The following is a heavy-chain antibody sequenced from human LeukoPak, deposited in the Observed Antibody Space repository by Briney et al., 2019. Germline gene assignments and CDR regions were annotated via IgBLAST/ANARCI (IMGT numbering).Heavy chain of an antibody. CDR3: AREGYDFWSGYSFYFDY. J-gene: IGHJ4*02. CDR2: IKQDGSEK. D-gene: IGHD3-3*01. V-gene: IGHV3-7*01. CDR1: GFTFSTYL. Sequence: PGGSLRLSCAASGFTFSTYLMSWVRQAPGKGLEWVANIKQDGSEKYYVDSVKGRFTISRDNAKNSLYLQMNGLRAEDTAVYYCAREGYDFWSGYSFYFDYWGQGTLVTVSS.